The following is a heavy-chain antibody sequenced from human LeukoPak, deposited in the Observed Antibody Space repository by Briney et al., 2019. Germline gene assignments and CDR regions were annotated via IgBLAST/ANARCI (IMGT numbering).Heavy chain of an antibody. J-gene: IGHJ5*02. CDR1: GFTFSSFG. CDR2: IWYDASDR. V-gene: IGHV3-33*01. D-gene: IGHD5-24*01. Sequence: GGSLRLSCAASGFTFSSFGIHWVRQAPGKGLEWVAVIWYDASDRYYADSVKGRFTISRDNSKNTLFLQMNSLRDDDTAVYYCVRGVGVSRFNYFDPWGQGTLVVVSS. CDR3: VRGVGVSRFNYFDP.